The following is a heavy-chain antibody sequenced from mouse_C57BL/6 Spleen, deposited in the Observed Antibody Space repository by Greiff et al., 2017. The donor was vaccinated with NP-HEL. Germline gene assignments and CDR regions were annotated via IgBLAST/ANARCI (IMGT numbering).Heavy chain of an antibody. CDR3: ARGYYGGAWFAY. V-gene: IGHV1-69*01. Sequence: QVQLQQPGAELVMPGASVKLSCKASGYTFTSYWMHWVKQRPGQGLEWIGEIDPSDSYTNYNQKFKGKSTLTVDKSSGTAYMQLSSLTSEDSAVYYCARGYYGGAWFAYWGQGTLVTVSA. CDR1: GYTFTSYW. J-gene: IGHJ3*01. D-gene: IGHD1-1*01. CDR2: IDPSDSYT.